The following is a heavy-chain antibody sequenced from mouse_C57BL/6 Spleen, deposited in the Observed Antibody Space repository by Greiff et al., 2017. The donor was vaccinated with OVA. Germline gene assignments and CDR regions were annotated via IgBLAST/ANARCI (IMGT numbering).Heavy chain of an antibody. J-gene: IGHJ4*01. Sequence: EVKLMESGEGLVKPGGSLKLSCAASGFTFSSYAMSWVRQTPEKRLEWVAYISSGGDYIYYADNVKGRFTISRDNARNTLYLQMSSLKSEDTAMYYCTRDRDYYGSSLYAMDYWGQGTSVTVSS. D-gene: IGHD1-1*01. V-gene: IGHV5-9-1*02. CDR1: GFTFSSYA. CDR2: ISSGGDYI. CDR3: TRDRDYYGSSLYAMDY.